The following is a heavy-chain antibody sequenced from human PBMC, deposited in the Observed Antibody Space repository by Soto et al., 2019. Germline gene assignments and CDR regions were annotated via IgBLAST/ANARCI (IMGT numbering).Heavy chain of an antibody. D-gene: IGHD3-10*01. J-gene: IGHJ6*02. CDR1: GYTFTSYG. CDR3: ARDQKYYGSGSYTYGMDV. Sequence: ASVKVSCKASGYTFTSYGISWVRQAPGQGLEWMGWISAYNGNTNYAQKFQGRVTMTRDTSISTAYMELSRLRSDDTAVYYCARDQKYYGSGSYTYGMDVWGQGTTVTVSS. CDR2: ISAYNGNT. V-gene: IGHV1-18*01.